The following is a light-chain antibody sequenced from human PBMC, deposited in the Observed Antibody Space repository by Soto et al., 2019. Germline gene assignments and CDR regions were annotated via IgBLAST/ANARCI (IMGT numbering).Light chain of an antibody. CDR1: RSVYSN. CDR2: GAS. CDR3: QKYHNWPMYT. Sequence: IEMTQSPATLSMSPGERATVSCRASRSVYSNLAWYQQRPGQPPRLLMYGASTRAAGTPVRFSGSGSGTEFTLTISSLQPEDFAIYFCQKYHNWPMYTFGQGTKVEIK. J-gene: IGKJ2*01. V-gene: IGKV3-15*01.